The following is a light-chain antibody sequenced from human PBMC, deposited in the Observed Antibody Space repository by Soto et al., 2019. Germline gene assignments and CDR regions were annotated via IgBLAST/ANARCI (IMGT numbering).Light chain of an antibody. V-gene: IGKV4-1*01. CDR1: QSVLYSSNNKNY. Sequence: DIVMTQSPDSLAVSLGERATINCKSSQSVLYSSNNKNYLAWYQQKPGQPPKLLIYWASTRESGVPDRFSGSGSGTDFTLTISSLHAEDVAVYYGQQYYSTPLTFGPGTKVDIK. CDR2: WAS. CDR3: QQYYSTPLT. J-gene: IGKJ3*01.